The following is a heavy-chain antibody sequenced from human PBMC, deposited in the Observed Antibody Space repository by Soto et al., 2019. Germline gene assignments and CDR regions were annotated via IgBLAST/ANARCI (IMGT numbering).Heavy chain of an antibody. CDR2: INGDGSTT. J-gene: IGHJ4*02. CDR1: GFTISNYW. Sequence: GGSLRLSCAASGFTISNYWMHWFRQAPGKGLVWVSRINGDGSTTTYADSVKGRFTISRDNAKNTLFLQMNSLRGDDTAIYYCAKPISGYYAPSDHWGQGTQVTVSS. CDR3: AKPISGYYAPSDH. V-gene: IGHV3-74*01. D-gene: IGHD3-22*01.